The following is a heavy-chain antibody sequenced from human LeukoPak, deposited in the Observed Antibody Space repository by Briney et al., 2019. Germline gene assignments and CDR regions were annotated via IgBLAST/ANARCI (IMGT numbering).Heavy chain of an antibody. D-gene: IGHD5-18*01. CDR2: TSSSSSYI. J-gene: IGHJ4*02. Sequence: PGGSLRLSCAASGFTFSSYSMNWVRQAPGKGLEWVSSTSSSSSYIYYADSVKGRLTISRDNAKNSLYLQMNSLRAEDTAVYYCARDQSYSYGILDYWGQGTLVTVSS. CDR1: GFTFSSYS. CDR3: ARDQSYSYGILDY. V-gene: IGHV3-21*01.